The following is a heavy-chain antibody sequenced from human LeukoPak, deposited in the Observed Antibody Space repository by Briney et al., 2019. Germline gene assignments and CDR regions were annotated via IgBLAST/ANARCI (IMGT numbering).Heavy chain of an antibody. Sequence: SETLSLTCTVSGGSISSSSYYWGWIRQPPGKGLEWIGSIYYSGSTYYNPSLKSRVTISVDTSKNQFSLKLSSVTAADTAVYYCARHADPGGGNSRDWFDPWGQGTLVTVSS. V-gene: IGHV4-39*01. CDR1: GGSISSSSYY. CDR3: ARHADPGGGNSRDWFDP. J-gene: IGHJ5*02. CDR2: IYYSGST. D-gene: IGHD4-23*01.